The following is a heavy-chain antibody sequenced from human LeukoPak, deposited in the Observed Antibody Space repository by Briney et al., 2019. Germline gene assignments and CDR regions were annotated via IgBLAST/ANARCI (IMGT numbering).Heavy chain of an antibody. V-gene: IGHV3-9*01. D-gene: IGHD6-13*01. CDR1: GFIFDDYA. Sequence: GRSLRLSCAASGFIFDDYAMHWVRQAPGKGLEWVSGISWNSGSIGYADSVKGRFTISRDNAKNSLYLQMNSLRAEDTALYYCAKGLAAAGNDPSFDYWGQGTLVTVSS. CDR3: AKGLAAAGNDPSFDY. CDR2: ISWNSGSI. J-gene: IGHJ4*02.